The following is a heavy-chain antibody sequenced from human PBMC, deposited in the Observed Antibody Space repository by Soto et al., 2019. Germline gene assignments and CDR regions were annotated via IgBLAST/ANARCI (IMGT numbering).Heavy chain of an antibody. CDR3: TTDHQGSSSWYEGYYYYGMDV. CDR2: IKSKTDGGTT. D-gene: IGHD6-13*01. J-gene: IGHJ6*02. Sequence: GGSLRLSCAASGFTFSNAWMNWVRQAPGKGLEWVGRIKSKTDGGTTDYAAPVKGRFTISRDDSKNTLYLQMNSLKTEDTAVYYCTTDHQGSSSWYEGYYYYGMDVWGQGTTVTVSS. CDR1: GFTFSNAW. V-gene: IGHV3-15*07.